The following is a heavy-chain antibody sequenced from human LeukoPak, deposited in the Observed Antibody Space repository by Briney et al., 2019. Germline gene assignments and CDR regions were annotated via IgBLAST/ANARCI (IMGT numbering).Heavy chain of an antibody. CDR2: FYTSGST. V-gene: IGHV4-61*02. CDR1: GGSISSGTYY. Sequence: SETLSLTCTVSGGSISSGTYYWSWIRQPAGKGLEWIGRFYTSGSTNYNPSLKSRVTISVDTSKNQFSLKLSSVTAADTAVYYCARERGRYGSGSYSVDYWGQGTLVTVSS. CDR3: ARERGRYGSGSYSVDY. D-gene: IGHD3-10*01. J-gene: IGHJ4*02.